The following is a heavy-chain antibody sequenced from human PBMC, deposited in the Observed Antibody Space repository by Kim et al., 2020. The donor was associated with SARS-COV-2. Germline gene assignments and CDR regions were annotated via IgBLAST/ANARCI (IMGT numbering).Heavy chain of an antibody. J-gene: IGHJ4*02. CDR3: ARLYSGYDYYFDY. V-gene: IGHV4-59*01. D-gene: IGHD5-12*01. Sequence: PALQSRVTISVDPSKNQFSLKLSSVTAADTAVYYCARLYSGYDYYFDYWGQGTLVTVSS.